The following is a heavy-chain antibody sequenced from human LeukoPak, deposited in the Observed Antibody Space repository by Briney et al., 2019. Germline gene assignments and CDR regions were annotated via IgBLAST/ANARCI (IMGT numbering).Heavy chain of an antibody. CDR3: ARATPGATVTTGYYYYYMDV. CDR2: INPNSGGT. D-gene: IGHD4-17*01. Sequence: ASVKVSCKASGYTFTGYYMHWVRQAPGQGLEWMGWINPNSGGTNYAQKFQGRVTMTRDTSISTAYMELNRLRSDDTAVYYCARATPGATVTTGYYYYYMDVWGKGTTVTISS. CDR1: GYTFTGYY. J-gene: IGHJ6*03. V-gene: IGHV1-2*02.